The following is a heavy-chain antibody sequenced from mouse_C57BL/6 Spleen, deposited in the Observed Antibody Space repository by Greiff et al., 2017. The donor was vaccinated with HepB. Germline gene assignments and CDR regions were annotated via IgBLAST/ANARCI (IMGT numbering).Heavy chain of an antibody. CDR2: FHPYNDDT. V-gene: IGHV1-47*01. D-gene: IGHD1-1*01. Sequence: QVQLKESGAELVKPGASVKMSCKASGYTFTTYPIEWMKQNHGKSLEWIGNFHPYNDDTKYNEKFKGKATLTVEKSSSTVYLELSRLTSDDSAVYYCARTGSPLGYFDVWGTGTTVTVSS. CDR1: GYTFTTYP. CDR3: ARTGSPLGYFDV. J-gene: IGHJ1*03.